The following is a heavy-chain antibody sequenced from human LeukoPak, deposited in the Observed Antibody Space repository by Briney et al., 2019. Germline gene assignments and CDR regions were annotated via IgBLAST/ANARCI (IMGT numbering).Heavy chain of an antibody. CDR3: AKGRVGYYYYMDV. Sequence: PGRSLRLSCAASGFTFSSYGMHWVRQAPGKGLEWVAVIWYDGSNKYYADSVKGRFTTSRDNSKNTLYLQMNSLRAEDTAVYYCAKGRVGYYYYMDVWGKGTTVTVSS. CDR1: GFTFSSYG. V-gene: IGHV3-33*06. CDR2: IWYDGSNK. D-gene: IGHD1-26*01. J-gene: IGHJ6*03.